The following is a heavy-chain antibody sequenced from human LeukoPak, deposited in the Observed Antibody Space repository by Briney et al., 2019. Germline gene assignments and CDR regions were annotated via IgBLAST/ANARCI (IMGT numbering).Heavy chain of an antibody. CDR2: MNPNSGNT. CDR3: ARGGGYSYGTYYYGMDV. V-gene: IGHV1-8*01. D-gene: IGHD5-18*01. CDR1: GYTFTSYD. Sequence: GASVKVSCKASGYTFTSYDINWLRQATGQGLEWMGWMNPNSGNTGYAQKFQGRVTMTRNTSISTAYMELSSLRSEDTAVYYCARGGGYSYGTYYYGMDVWGQGTTVTVSS. J-gene: IGHJ6*02.